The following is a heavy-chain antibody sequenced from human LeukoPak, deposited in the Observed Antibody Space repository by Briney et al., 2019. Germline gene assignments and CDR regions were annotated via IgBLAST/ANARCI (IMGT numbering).Heavy chain of an antibody. J-gene: IGHJ4*02. Sequence: SETLSLTCTVSGASISSYYWSWIRQSPGKGLGWIGYIYYTGSTNYNPSLKSQVTISVDTSKTQFSLKMNSVTAADTAVYYCARRSAGGWRYFDFWGQGTLVIVSS. V-gene: IGHV4-59*08. CDR2: IYYTGST. D-gene: IGHD6-19*01. CDR1: GASISSYY. CDR3: ARRSAGGWRYFDF.